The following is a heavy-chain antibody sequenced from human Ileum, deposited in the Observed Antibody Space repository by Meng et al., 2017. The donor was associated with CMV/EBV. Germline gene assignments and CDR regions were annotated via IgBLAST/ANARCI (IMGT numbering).Heavy chain of an antibody. CDR2: INPNSGGT. Sequence: ASVKVSCKASGYTFNSYDVNWVRQSPGQGLEWMGWINPNSGGTNYAQKFQGRVTMTRDTSISTAYMELSRLRSDDTAVYYCARWGYSSSWYLGWFDPWGQGTLVTVSS. CDR3: ARWGYSSSWYLGWFDP. D-gene: IGHD6-13*01. J-gene: IGHJ5*02. CDR1: GYTFNSYD. V-gene: IGHV1-2*02.